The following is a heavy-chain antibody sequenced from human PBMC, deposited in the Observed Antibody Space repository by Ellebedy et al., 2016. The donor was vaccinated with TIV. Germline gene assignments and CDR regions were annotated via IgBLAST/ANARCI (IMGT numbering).Heavy chain of an antibody. Sequence: GEPLKISCAASGFTFSNFAVSWVRQAPGMGLQWVSSIGGSGANTYYAGSVKGRFTISRDNAQNSLYLQMNSLRAEDTAFYYCAKDDGTSYPSSFDYWGQGTLVTVSS. V-gene: IGHV3-23*01. CDR1: GFTFSNFA. CDR3: AKDDGTSYPSSFDY. D-gene: IGHD3-10*01. CDR2: IGGSGANT. J-gene: IGHJ4*02.